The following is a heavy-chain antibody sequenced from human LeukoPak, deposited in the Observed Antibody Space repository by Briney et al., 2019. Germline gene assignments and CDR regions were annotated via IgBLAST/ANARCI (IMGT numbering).Heavy chain of an antibody. V-gene: IGHV4-59*01. J-gene: IGHJ4*02. CDR3: ATLLRSRIDY. D-gene: IGHD4-17*01. Sequence: PSETLSLTCTVSGGAISSYYWSWIRQPPGKGLEWIGYIYYSGSTNYNPSLKSRVTISVDTSKNQFSLKLSSVTAADTAVYYCATLLRSRIDYWGQGTLVTVSS. CDR1: GGAISSYY. CDR2: IYYSGST.